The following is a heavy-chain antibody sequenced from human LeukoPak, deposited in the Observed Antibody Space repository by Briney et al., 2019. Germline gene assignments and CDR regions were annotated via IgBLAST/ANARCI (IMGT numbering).Heavy chain of an antibody. V-gene: IGHV3-23*01. CDR3: AKNTRSVVAASHTFDF. D-gene: IGHD2-15*01. CDR1: GFTFSSYA. J-gene: IGHJ4*02. CDR2: ISGSGGST. Sequence: SGGSLRLSCEASGFTFSSYAMSWVRQAPGKGLEWVSVISGSGGSTYYTDSVKGRSTISRDNSKNTLYLQMNSLRAEDTALYYCAKNTRSVVAASHTFDFWGQGTLVTVSS.